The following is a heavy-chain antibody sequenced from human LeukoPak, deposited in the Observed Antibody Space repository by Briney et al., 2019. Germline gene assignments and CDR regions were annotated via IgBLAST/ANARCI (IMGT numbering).Heavy chain of an antibody. CDR1: GFTFSSYW. J-gene: IGHJ4*02. Sequence: SGGSLRLSCAASGFTFSSYWMSWVRQAPGKGLEWVSYIGTRGSAIYYADSVKGRFTISRDDAKNSLYLQMNSLRAEDTAVYYCARGLYYGSGSYSWVYWGQGTLVTVSS. CDR3: ARGLYYGSGSYSWVY. CDR2: IGTRGSAI. D-gene: IGHD3-10*01. V-gene: IGHV3-48*03.